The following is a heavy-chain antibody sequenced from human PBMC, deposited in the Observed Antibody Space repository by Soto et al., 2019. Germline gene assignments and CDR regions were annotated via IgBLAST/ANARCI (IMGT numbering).Heavy chain of an antibody. Sequence: QVQLQESGPGLVKPSQTLSLTCTVSGGSISSGGYYWSWIRQHPGKGLEWIGYIYHSGTTYYNPSLKSRVTTSVDSSKNQFSLKLTSVTAADTAVYYCAGVRGNQLRGWFDPWGQGTLVTVSS. CDR3: AGVRGNQLRGWFDP. V-gene: IGHV4-31*03. J-gene: IGHJ5*02. CDR1: GGSISSGGYY. CDR2: IYHSGTT. D-gene: IGHD2-2*01.